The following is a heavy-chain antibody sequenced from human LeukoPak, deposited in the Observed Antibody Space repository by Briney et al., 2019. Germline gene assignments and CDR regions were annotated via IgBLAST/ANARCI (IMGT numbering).Heavy chain of an antibody. J-gene: IGHJ3*02. D-gene: IGHD1-14*01. Sequence: GGSLRLTCAASGFTFSSYSMNWVRQAPGKGLDWVSSISSSSSYIYYADSVKGRFTISRDNAKNSLYLQMNSLRAEDTAVYYCARDETGAQDAFDIWGQGTMVTVSS. CDR2: ISSSSSYI. CDR1: GFTFSSYS. CDR3: ARDETGAQDAFDI. V-gene: IGHV3-21*01.